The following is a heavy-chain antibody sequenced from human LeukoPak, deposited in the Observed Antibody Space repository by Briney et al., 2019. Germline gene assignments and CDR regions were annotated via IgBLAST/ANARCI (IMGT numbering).Heavy chain of an antibody. D-gene: IGHD1-26*01. CDR2: IYYSGST. CDR3: ARDYLVGAPLDS. J-gene: IGHJ5*01. Sequence: SETLSLTCTVSGGSISSSSYYWGWIRQPPGKGLEWIGSIYYSGSTYYNPSLKSRVTISVDTSKNQFSLKLSSVTAADTAVYYCARDYLVGAPLDSWGHGTLVTVSS. CDR1: GGSISSSSYY. V-gene: IGHV4-39*02.